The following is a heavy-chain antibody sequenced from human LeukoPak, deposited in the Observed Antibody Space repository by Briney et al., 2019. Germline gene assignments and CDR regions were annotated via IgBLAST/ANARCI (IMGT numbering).Heavy chain of an antibody. V-gene: IGHV1-69*13. D-gene: IGHD3-16*02. J-gene: IGHJ4*02. CDR3: ARSPLAGLGELSFGYFDY. CDR1: GGTFSSYA. CDR2: IIPIFGTA. Sequence: ASVKVSCKASGGTFSSYAISWVRQAPGQGLEWMGGIIPIFGTANYAQKFQGRVTITADESTSTAYMELSSLRSEDTAVYYCARSPLAGLGELSFGYFDYWGQGTLVTVSS.